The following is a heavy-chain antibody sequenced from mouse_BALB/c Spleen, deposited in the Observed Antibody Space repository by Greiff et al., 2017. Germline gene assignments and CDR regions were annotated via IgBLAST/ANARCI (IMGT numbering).Heavy chain of an antibody. J-gene: IGHJ4*01. CDR2: ISYSGST. CDR3: ARGDSLMDY. V-gene: IGHV3-2*02. Sequence: EVQLKESGPGLVKPSQSLSLTCTVTGYSITSDYAWNWIRQFPGNKLEWMGYISYSGSTSYNPSLKSRISITRDTSKNQFFLQLNSVTTEDTATYYCARGDSLMDYWGQGTSVTVSS. CDR1: GYSITSDYA.